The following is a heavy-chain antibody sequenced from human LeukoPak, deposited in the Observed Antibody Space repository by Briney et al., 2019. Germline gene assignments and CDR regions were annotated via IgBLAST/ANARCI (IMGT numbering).Heavy chain of an antibody. CDR2: VDSSGNA. Sequence: PSETLSLTCTVSGGSISTSGYYWGWIRQPPGKGLEYFASVDSSGNAYYNPSLQSRVTISSDTSKNQFSLKLSSVTAADTAVYYCTRDRGQWLVDYWGQGTLATVSS. J-gene: IGHJ4*02. CDR3: TRDRGQWLVDY. V-gene: IGHV4-39*07. D-gene: IGHD6-19*01. CDR1: GGSISTSGYY.